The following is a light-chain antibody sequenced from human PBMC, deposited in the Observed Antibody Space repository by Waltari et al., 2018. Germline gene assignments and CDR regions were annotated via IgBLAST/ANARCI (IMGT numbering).Light chain of an antibody. CDR2: LGS. V-gene: IGKV2-28*01. J-gene: IGKJ4*01. CDR3: MQALQVPPT. Sequence: VLTQSPLSLPVTPGEPASISCRSSQSLLHSNGYNYLDWYLQKPGQSPHLSITLGSMRASGVPDRFSGSGSGTDFTLKISRVEAEDVGVYYCMQALQVPPTFGGGTKVEIK. CDR1: QSLLHSNGYNY.